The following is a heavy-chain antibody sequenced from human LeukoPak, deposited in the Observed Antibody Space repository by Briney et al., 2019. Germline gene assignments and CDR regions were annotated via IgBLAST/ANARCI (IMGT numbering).Heavy chain of an antibody. Sequence: PGGSLLLSCAASGFTFIYYSMNWVRQAPGKGLEWVSSISTSSSYIYYADSVKGRFTISRDNAKNSLYLQMNSLRAEDTAVYYCAELGITMIGGVWGKGTTVTISS. CDR1: GFTFIYYS. CDR3: AELGITMIGGV. J-gene: IGHJ6*04. CDR2: ISTSSSYI. V-gene: IGHV3-21*01. D-gene: IGHD3-10*02.